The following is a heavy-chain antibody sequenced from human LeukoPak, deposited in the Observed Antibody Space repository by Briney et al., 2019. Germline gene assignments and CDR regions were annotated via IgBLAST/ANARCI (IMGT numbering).Heavy chain of an antibody. V-gene: IGHV3-33*01. Sequence: GGSLRLSGAASGFTFSSYAMHWVRQAPGKGLEWVAIIWYEGSKNYYGDSVKGRFTISRDNSKNTLYLQMNSLRAEDTAVYYCARDSSGSCDYWGQGTLVTVSS. CDR3: ARDSSGSCDY. J-gene: IGHJ4*02. CDR2: IWYEGSKN. CDR1: GFTFSSYA. D-gene: IGHD1-26*01.